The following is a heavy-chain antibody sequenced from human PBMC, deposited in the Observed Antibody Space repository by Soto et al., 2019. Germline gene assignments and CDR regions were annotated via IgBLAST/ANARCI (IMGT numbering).Heavy chain of an antibody. D-gene: IGHD3-10*01. CDR3: AKDAYYGSGSFGYYYYGMDV. Sequence: GGSLRLSCAASGFTFSSYGMHWVRQAPGKGLEWVAVISYDGSNKYYADSVKGRFTISRDSSKNTLYLQMNSLRAEDTAVYYCAKDAYYGSGSFGYYYYGMDVWGQGTTVTVSS. J-gene: IGHJ6*02. V-gene: IGHV3-30*18. CDR2: ISYDGSNK. CDR1: GFTFSSYG.